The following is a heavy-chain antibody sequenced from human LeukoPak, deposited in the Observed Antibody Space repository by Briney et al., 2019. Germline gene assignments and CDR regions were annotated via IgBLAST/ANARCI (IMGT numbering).Heavy chain of an antibody. CDR2: IRSKANSYAT. CDR3: TSHGRTTGSFDY. V-gene: IGHV3-73*01. Sequence: GGSLRLSCAASGFTFSGSAMHWVRQASGKGLEWVGRIRSKANSYATAYAASVKGRFTISRDDSKNTAYLQMNSLKTEDTDVYYCTSHGRTTGSFDYWGQGTLVTVSS. CDR1: GFTFSGSA. J-gene: IGHJ4*02. D-gene: IGHD4-11*01.